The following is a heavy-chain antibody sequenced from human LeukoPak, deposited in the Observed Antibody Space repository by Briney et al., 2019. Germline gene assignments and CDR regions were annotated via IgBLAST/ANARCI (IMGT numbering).Heavy chain of an antibody. CDR3: ANLGYCSGGSCYGPYFDY. V-gene: IGHV3-23*01. J-gene: IGHJ4*02. Sequence: GGSLRLSCAASGFTFSSYWMSWVRQAPGKGLEWVSAISGSGGSTYYADSVKGRFTISGDNSKNTLYLQMNSLRAEDTAVYYCANLGYCSGGSCYGPYFDYWGQGTLVTVSS. CDR1: GFTFSSYW. CDR2: ISGSGGST. D-gene: IGHD2-15*01.